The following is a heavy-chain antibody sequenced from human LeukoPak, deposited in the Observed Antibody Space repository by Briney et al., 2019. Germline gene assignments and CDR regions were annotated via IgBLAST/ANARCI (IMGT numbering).Heavy chain of an antibody. CDR2: INPNSGGT. J-gene: IGHJ4*02. D-gene: IGHD3-22*01. CDR3: ARYYYDSSGYYSEVDY. V-gene: IGHV1-2*02. CDR1: GYTFTGYY. Sequence: ASVKVSCKASGYTFTGYYMHWVRQAPGQGLEWMGWINPNSGGTNYAQKFQGRVTMTRDTSISTAYMELSRRRSDDTAVYYCARYYYDSSGYYSEVDYWGQGTLVTVSS.